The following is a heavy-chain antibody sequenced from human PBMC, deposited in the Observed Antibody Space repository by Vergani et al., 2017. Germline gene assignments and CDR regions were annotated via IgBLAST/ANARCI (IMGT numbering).Heavy chain of an antibody. Sequence: QVQLQESGPGLVKPSQTLSLTCTVSGSSMSSVGYYWTWIRQSPGKSLEWIGDILGSGTANYNPSFQGRVSMSVATSKNQFSLTLSSVNATDTAVYYCARGRRAAGYSGPDSWGQGTRVTVSS. D-gene: IGHD1-26*01. CDR1: GSSMSSVGYY. CDR3: ARGRRAAGYSGPDS. CDR2: ILGSGTA. V-gene: IGHV4-61*02. J-gene: IGHJ4*02.